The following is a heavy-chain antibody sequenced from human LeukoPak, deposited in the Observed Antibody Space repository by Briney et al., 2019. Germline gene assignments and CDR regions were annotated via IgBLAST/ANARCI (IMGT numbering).Heavy chain of an antibody. Sequence: SVKVSCKASGGTFSSYAISWVRQAPGQGLEWMGGIIPIFGTANYAQKFQGRVTITTDESTSTAYMELSSLRSEDTAVYNCAANLGLAVAGITYWGQGTLVTVSS. D-gene: IGHD6-19*01. CDR3: AANLGLAVAGITY. J-gene: IGHJ4*02. V-gene: IGHV1-69*05. CDR2: IIPIFGTA. CDR1: GGTFSSYA.